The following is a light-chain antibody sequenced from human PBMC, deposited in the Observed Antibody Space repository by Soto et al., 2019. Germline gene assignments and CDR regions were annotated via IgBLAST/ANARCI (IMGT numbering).Light chain of an antibody. CDR3: QQYNNWPRT. CDR1: QSISSN. CDR2: GAS. Sequence: EIVMTQSPATLSVSPGGRATLSCRASQSISSNLAWYQQKPGQAPRLLIYGASTRATGIPARFSGSASGTEFTLTISSLQSEDFAVYYCQQYNNWPRTFGQGTKVDIK. J-gene: IGKJ1*01. V-gene: IGKV3-15*01.